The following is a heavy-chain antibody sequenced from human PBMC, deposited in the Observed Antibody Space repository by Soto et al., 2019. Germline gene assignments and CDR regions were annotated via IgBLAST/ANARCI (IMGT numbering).Heavy chain of an antibody. Sequence: HPXGSLELSCAASGFTFSSYAMHGVRQAPGKGLEWVSFSSATGAGTYYADSVKGRFTISRDNSKNTLYLQMTSLRADDTAVYYCAKDRRAGGNYGFYSDFWGQGALVTVSS. CDR1: GFTFSSYA. CDR2: SSATGAGT. J-gene: IGHJ4*02. V-gene: IGHV3-23*01. D-gene: IGHD1-7*01. CDR3: AKDRRAGGNYGFYSDF.